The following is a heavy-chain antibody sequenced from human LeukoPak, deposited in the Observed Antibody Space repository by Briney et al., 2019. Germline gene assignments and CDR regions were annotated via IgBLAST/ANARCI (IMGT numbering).Heavy chain of an antibody. D-gene: IGHD3-22*01. CDR1: GYSISSGYY. J-gene: IGHJ6*03. CDR2: INHSGST. V-gene: IGHV4-38-2*01. Sequence: SETLSLTCAVSGYSISSGYYWGWIRQTPGKGLEWIGEINHSGSTNYNPSLKSRVTISVDTSKNQFSLKVSSVTAADTAVYYCARGWINYDSYYYYMDVWGKGTTVTISS. CDR3: ARGWINYDSYYYYMDV.